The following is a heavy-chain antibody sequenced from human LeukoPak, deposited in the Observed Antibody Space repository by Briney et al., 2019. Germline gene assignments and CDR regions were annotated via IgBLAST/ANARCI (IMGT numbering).Heavy chain of an antibody. D-gene: IGHD3-9*01. CDR2: IIPILGIA. CDR1: GYTLTELS. Sequence: ASVKVSCKVSGYTLTELSMHWVRQAPGQGLEWMGRIIPILGIANYAQKFQGRVTITADKSTSTAYMELSSLRSEDTAVYYCARDGTHYDILTGRTTYGMDVWGQGTTVTVSS. J-gene: IGHJ6*02. CDR3: ARDGTHYDILTGRTTYGMDV. V-gene: IGHV1-69*04.